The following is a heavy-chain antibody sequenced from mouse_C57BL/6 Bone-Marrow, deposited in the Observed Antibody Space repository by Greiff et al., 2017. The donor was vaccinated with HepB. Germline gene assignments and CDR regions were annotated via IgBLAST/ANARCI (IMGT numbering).Heavy chain of an antibody. Sequence: DVMLVESGGGLVQPGESLKLSCESNEYEFPSHDMSWVRKTPEKRLELVAAINSDGGSTYYPDTMERRFIISRDNTKKTLYLQMSSLRSEDTALYYCARYYYGSSGWYFDVWGTGTTVTVFS. D-gene: IGHD1-1*01. CDR2: INSDGGST. J-gene: IGHJ1*03. CDR3: ARYYYGSSGWYFDV. CDR1: EYEFPSHD. V-gene: IGHV5-2*01.